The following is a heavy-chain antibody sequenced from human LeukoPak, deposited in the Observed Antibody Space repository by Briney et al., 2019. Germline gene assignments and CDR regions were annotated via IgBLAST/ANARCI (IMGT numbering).Heavy chain of an antibody. V-gene: IGHV3-30*18. J-gene: IGHJ6*02. CDR1: GFTFSSYG. CDR2: ISYDGSNK. Sequence: PGGSLRLSCAASGFTFSSYGMHRVRQAPGKGLEWVAVISYDGSNKYYADSVKGRFTISRDNSKNTLYLQMNSLRAEDTAVYYCAKAHGDSIYYYYYGMDVWGQGTTVTVSS. D-gene: IGHD4-17*01. CDR3: AKAHGDSIYYYYYGMDV.